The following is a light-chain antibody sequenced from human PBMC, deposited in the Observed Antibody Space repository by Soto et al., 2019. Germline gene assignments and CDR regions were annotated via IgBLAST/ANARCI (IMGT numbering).Light chain of an antibody. Sequence: QSVLTQPRSVSGSPGQSVTISCTGTSSDVGGYNYVSWYQQHPGKAPKLMMYDVSKWPSGVPDRFSGSKSGNTASLTISGLQAEDEADYYCCSYAGNSLWVFGGGTKLTVL. V-gene: IGLV2-11*01. CDR3: CSYAGNSLWV. CDR2: DVS. J-gene: IGLJ3*02. CDR1: SSDVGGYNY.